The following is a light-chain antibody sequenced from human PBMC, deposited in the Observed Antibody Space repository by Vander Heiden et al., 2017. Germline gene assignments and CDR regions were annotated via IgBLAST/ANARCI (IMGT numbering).Light chain of an antibody. Sequence: DIQPTQSPSSLSASVGDRVTITCRASQSISSYLNWYQQKPGKAPKLLIYAASSLQSGIPSRFSGSGSGTDFTLTISSLQPEDFATYYCQQNYSTPFTFGGGTKVEIK. J-gene: IGKJ4*01. CDR3: QQNYSTPFT. CDR1: QSISSY. V-gene: IGKV1-39*01. CDR2: AAS.